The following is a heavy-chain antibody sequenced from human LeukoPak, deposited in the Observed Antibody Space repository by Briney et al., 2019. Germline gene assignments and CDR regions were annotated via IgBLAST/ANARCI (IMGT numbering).Heavy chain of an antibody. CDR1: GFTFSNYA. CDR2: ISNSGDAT. V-gene: IGHV3-23*01. D-gene: IGHD5-12*01. Sequence: GGSLRLSCAASGFTFSNYAMSWVRQAPGKGLEWVSTISNSGDATYYADSVKGRFTISRDNSKNTLYLQMNSLRAEDTAMYYCARGRYSGTTYYFDYWGQGTLVTVSS. J-gene: IGHJ4*02. CDR3: ARGRYSGTTYYFDY.